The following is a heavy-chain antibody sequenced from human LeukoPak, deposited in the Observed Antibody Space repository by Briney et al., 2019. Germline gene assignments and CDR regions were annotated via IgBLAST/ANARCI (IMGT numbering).Heavy chain of an antibody. CDR1: GDSISNGGYY. Sequence: TVALICTVFGDSISNGGYYWSWIRQPPGKGLELIGYIYYSGSAYYNPSLNSRVTISVDTSENQFSLKLSSVTAADTAVYYCARVDGDYGGYYYYMDVWGKGTTVTVS. D-gene: IGHD4-17*01. V-gene: IGHV4-31*03. CDR3: ARVDGDYGGYYYYMDV. J-gene: IGHJ6*03. CDR2: IYYSGSA.